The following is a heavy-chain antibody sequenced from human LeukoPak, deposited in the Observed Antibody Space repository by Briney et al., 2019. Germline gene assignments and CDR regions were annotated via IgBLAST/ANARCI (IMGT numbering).Heavy chain of an antibody. V-gene: IGHV3-21*01. D-gene: IGHD6-13*01. Sequence: GGSLRLSCAASGFTFSSYSMKWVRQAPGRGLEWVASISSSSSYIHYADSVKGRFTISRDNAKNSLYLQMNSLRAEDTAVYYCAKDLERTVTHSSSWLHYYGMDVWGQGTTVTVSS. J-gene: IGHJ6*02. CDR2: ISSSSSYI. CDR3: AKDLERTVTHSSSWLHYYGMDV. CDR1: GFTFSSYS.